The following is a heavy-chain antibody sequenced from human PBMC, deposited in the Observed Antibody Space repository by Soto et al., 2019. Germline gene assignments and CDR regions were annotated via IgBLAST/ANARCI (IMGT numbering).Heavy chain of an antibody. Sequence: PGGSLRLSCAASGFTFSSYTMNWVRQAPGRGLEWVSSISSSSSYIYYADSMKGRFTISRDNAKNSLYLQMNSLRAEDTAVYYCARDFASAFDYWGQGTLVTSPQ. D-gene: IGHD2-2*01. J-gene: IGHJ4*02. V-gene: IGHV3-21*01. CDR1: GFTFSSYT. CDR2: ISSSSSYI. CDR3: ARDFASAFDY.